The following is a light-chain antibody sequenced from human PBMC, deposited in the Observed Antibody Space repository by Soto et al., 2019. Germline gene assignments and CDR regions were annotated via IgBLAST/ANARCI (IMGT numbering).Light chain of an antibody. CDR1: QSLIHSDGNTY. CDR3: MQGTHWPLT. J-gene: IGKJ1*01. CDR2: QVS. V-gene: IGKV2-30*02. Sequence: DVVMTQSPLSLPVTLGQPASISCRSSQSLIHSDGNTYLNWFQQRPVQSPRRLIYQVSDRDSGGQDKFHGSGAGDHSTRKSSSVEAVDVGGYYCMQGTHWPLTFGQGTEVEIK.